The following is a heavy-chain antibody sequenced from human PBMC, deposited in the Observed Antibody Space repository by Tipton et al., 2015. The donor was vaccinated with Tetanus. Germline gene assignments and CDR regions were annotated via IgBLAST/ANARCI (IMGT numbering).Heavy chain of an antibody. J-gene: IGHJ6*02. CDR3: ARLILGRSKEVAGIRYYYYYGLDV. V-gene: IGHV4-30-4*01. D-gene: IGHD6-19*01. CDR2: INHSGSA. Sequence: TLSLTCTVSGGSISGGDYVWNWIRQPPGKGLEWIGEINHSGSAKYIPSLKSRATISVDTSKNQFSLNLSSVTAADTAVYYCARLILGRSKEVAGIRYYYYYGLDVWGQGTTVTVTS. CDR1: GGSISGGDYV.